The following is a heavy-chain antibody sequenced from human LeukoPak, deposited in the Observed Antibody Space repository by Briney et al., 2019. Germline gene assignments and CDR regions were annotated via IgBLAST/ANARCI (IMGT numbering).Heavy chain of an antibody. V-gene: IGHV3-66*01. CDR1: GFTVSSNY. Sequence: AGGSLRLSCAASGFTVSSNYMSWVRQAAGKGLEWVSFIYSGGSTYYADSVKGRFTISRDNSKNTLYLQMNSLRAEDTAVYYCARNLRITMIVVAKPYYFDYWGQGTLVTVSS. J-gene: IGHJ4*02. CDR2: IYSGGST. CDR3: ARNLRITMIVVAKPYYFDY. D-gene: IGHD3-22*01.